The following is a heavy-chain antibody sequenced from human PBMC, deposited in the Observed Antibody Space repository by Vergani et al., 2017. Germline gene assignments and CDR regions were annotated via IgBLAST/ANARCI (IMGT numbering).Heavy chain of an antibody. CDR1: GFPFSSYA. V-gene: IGHV3-23*01. D-gene: IGHD2-21*01. CDR3: AKVSSIVVVIAKWGLDY. CDR2: ISGIGGST. Sequence: EVQLLESGGGLVQPGGSLRLSCAASGFPFSSYAMSWVRQAPGKGLEWVSAISGIGGSTYYADSVKGRFTISRANSKNTLYLQMNSLRSEDTAVYYCAKVSSIVVVIAKWGLDYWGQGTLVTVSS. J-gene: IGHJ4*02.